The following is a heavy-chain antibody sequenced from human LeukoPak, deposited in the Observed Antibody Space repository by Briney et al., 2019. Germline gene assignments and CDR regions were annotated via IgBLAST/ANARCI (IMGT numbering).Heavy chain of an antibody. D-gene: IGHD6-13*01. V-gene: IGHV4-4*02. J-gene: IGHJ1*01. CDR3: ARAGYSSSWYVGKYFQH. CDR2: IYHSGST. CDR1: GGSISSSNW. Sequence: SETLTLINAVSGGSISSSNWWSWVRQPPGKGLEWIGEIYHSGSTNYNPSLKSRVTISVDKSKNQFSLKLSSVTAADTAVYYCARAGYSSSWYVGKYFQHWGQGTLVTVSS.